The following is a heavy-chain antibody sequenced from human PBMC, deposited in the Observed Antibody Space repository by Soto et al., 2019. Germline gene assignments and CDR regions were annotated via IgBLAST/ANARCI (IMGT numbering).Heavy chain of an antibody. CDR2: ISYRGST. J-gene: IGHJ4*02. CDR3: ASSEDYPRRRKNSSAWYSYY. CDR1: GGSMSSYN. V-gene: IGHV4-59*01. D-gene: IGHD6-19*01. Sequence: SETLSLTCTVSGGSMSSYNWSWIWQPPGKGLEWIGYISYRGSTNYNPSLKSRVTMSIDTSKNQFSLRLSSVTAADTAVYYCASSEDYPRRRKNSSAWYSYYWGQGTLVTVSS.